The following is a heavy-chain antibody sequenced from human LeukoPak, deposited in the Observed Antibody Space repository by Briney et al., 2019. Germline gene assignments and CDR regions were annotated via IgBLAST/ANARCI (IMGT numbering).Heavy chain of an antibody. Sequence: GGSLRLSCAASGFTFSSYWMSWVRLAPGKGLEWVANIKQDGSEKYYVDSVKGRFTISRDNAKNSLYLQMNSLRAEDTAVYYCARDIRYCTNGVCYSRGPYYYYMDVWGKGTTVTVSS. J-gene: IGHJ6*03. CDR2: IKQDGSEK. V-gene: IGHV3-7*01. CDR1: GFTFSSYW. CDR3: ARDIRYCTNGVCYSRGPYYYYMDV. D-gene: IGHD2-8*01.